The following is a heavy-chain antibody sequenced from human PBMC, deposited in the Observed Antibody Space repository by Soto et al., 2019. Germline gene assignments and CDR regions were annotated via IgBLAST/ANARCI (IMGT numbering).Heavy chain of an antibody. J-gene: IGHJ6*02. CDR1: GGSFSGYY. Sequence: SETLSLTCAVYGGSFSGYYWSWIRQPPGKGLEWIGEINHSGSTNYNPSLKSRVTISVDTSKNQFSLKLSSVTAADTAVYYCARGFPRGVVVVPAALDVWGQGTTVTVSS. V-gene: IGHV4-34*01. CDR2: INHSGST. D-gene: IGHD2-2*01. CDR3: ARGFPRGVVVVPAALDV.